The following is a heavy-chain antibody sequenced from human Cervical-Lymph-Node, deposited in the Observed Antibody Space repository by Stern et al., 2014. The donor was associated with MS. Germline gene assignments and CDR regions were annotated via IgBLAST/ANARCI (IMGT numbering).Heavy chain of an antibody. V-gene: IGHV3-48*02. D-gene: IGHD6-19*01. CDR2: ISGSGTNI. Sequence: EVQLVESGGGLVQPGGSLRLSCVASGFTFSSNTMNWVRQAPGKGLEWVSFISGSGTNIFYGDSVKGRFTIPRDNGKSSLYLQMNSLRDEDTAVYYCAARGDTRGWTHWGQGTLVTVSS. J-gene: IGHJ4*02. CDR1: GFTFSSNT. CDR3: AARGDTRGWTH.